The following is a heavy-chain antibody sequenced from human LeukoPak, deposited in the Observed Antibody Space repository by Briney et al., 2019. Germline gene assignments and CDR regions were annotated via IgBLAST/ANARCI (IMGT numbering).Heavy chain of an antibody. Sequence: ASVKVSCKASGYTFTSYGISWVRQAPGQGLEWMGWISAYNGNTNYAQKFQGRVTMTRNTSISTAYMELSSLRSEDTAVYYCARVVEWFGESMDVWGKGTTVTVSS. CDR1: GYTFTSYG. D-gene: IGHD3-10*01. J-gene: IGHJ6*03. V-gene: IGHV1-18*01. CDR3: ARVVEWFGESMDV. CDR2: ISAYNGNT.